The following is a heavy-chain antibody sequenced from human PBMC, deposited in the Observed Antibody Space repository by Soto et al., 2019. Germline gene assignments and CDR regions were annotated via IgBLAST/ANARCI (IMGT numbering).Heavy chain of an antibody. J-gene: IGHJ3*02. V-gene: IGHV3-23*01. D-gene: IGHD2-8*02. Sequence: LXLSCAASGFICSSYYMSRVRQAPGKGLEWVSTILVDGRTFYVDSVKGRFTISRDTSQNTVYLQMNSLTAGDTALYYCAKATATGGGAFDICGQGTMVTVSS. CDR3: AKATATGGGAFDI. CDR1: GFICSSYY. CDR2: ILVDGRT.